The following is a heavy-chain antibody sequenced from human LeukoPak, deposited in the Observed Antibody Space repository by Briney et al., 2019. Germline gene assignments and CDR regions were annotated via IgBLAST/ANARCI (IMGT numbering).Heavy chain of an antibody. CDR3: ARLAEDDYFDY. CDR2: IYYSGTT. CDR1: GGSISSGDYH. J-gene: IGHJ4*02. V-gene: IGHV4-30-4*08. D-gene: IGHD6-19*01. Sequence: SQTLSLTCTVSGGSISSGDYHWSWIRQPPGEGLEWIGNIYYSGTTYYNPSLKSRVTISVDTSKNQFSLKLSSVTAADTAVYYCARLAEDDYFDYWGQGTLVTVSS.